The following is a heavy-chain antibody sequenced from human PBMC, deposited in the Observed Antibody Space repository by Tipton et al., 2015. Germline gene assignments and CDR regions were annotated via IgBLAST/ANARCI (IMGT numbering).Heavy chain of an antibody. CDR3: ARSAYCSGGSCCYGYYYYIMDV. J-gene: IGHJ6*02. Sequence: LRLSCTVSGDSISSYYWSWIRQPPGKGLEWIGYIYYSGSTNYNPSLKSRVTISVDTSKNQFSLKLSSVTAADTAVYYCARSAYCSGGSCCYGYYYYIMDVWGQGTAVTVSS. CDR2: IYYSGST. D-gene: IGHD2-15*01. V-gene: IGHV4-59*01. CDR1: GDSISSYY.